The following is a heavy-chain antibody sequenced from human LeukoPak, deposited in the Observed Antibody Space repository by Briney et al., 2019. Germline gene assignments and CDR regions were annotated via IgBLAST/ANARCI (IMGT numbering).Heavy chain of an antibody. Sequence: GGSLRLSCAASGFTFSSYSMNWVRQAPGEGLEWVSSISSSSSYIYYADSVKGRFTISRDNAKNSLYLQMNSLRAEDTAVYYCARDRNDFWSGYSDYWGQGTLVTVSS. CDR3: ARDRNDFWSGYSDY. CDR2: ISSSSSYI. D-gene: IGHD3-3*01. J-gene: IGHJ4*02. V-gene: IGHV3-21*01. CDR1: GFTFSSYS.